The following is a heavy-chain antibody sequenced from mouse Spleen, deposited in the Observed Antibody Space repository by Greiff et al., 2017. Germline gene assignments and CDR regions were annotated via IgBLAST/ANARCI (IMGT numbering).Heavy chain of an antibody. CDR1: GFTFSSYA. V-gene: IGHV5-9*04. J-gene: IGHJ1*01. Sequence: EVKLVESGGGLVKPGGSLKLSCAASGFTFSSYAMSWVRQTPEKRLEWVATISSGGGNTYYPDSVKGRFTISRDNAKNTLYLQMSSLKSEDTAMYYWGREGGPHWYFDVWGAGTTVTVSS. CDR2: ISSGGGNT. CDR3: GREGGPHWYFDV. D-gene: IGHD3-3*01.